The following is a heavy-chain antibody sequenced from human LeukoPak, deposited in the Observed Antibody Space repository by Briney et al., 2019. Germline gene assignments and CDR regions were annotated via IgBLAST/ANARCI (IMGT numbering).Heavy chain of an antibody. D-gene: IGHD2-15*01. CDR3: ARAGDCSGGSCYQFNWFDP. CDR2: IYYSGNT. CDR1: GGSISSGDYY. Sequence: SQTLSLTCSVSGGSISSGDYYWSWIRQHPGKGLEWIGYIYYSGNTYYNPSLKSRPTMSVDTSKNQFSLELSSVTAADTAVYYCARAGDCSGGSCYQFNWFDPWGQGTLVTVPS. J-gene: IGHJ5*02. V-gene: IGHV4-31*03.